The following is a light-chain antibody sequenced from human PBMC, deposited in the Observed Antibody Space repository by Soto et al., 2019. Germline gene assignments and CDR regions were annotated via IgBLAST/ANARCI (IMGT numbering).Light chain of an antibody. CDR1: QGTSNY. CDR2: AAS. J-gene: IGKJ1*01. Sequence: DIQMTQSPSSLSASVGDRVTITCRASQGTSNYLAWYQQKPGKVPKLLIYAASTLQSGVPSRFRGSGSWTYFNLTINSLQPEDVATYYCQKYNSAPTWTFGQGTKVEIK. V-gene: IGKV1-27*01. CDR3: QKYNSAPTWT.